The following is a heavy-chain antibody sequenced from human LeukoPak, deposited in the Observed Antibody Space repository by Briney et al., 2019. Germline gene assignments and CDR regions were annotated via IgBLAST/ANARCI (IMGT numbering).Heavy chain of an antibody. J-gene: IGHJ4*02. D-gene: IGHD3-10*01. CDR3: ARDVLLWFGELLRGGGLDY. CDR1: GFTFSAHG. Sequence: GKSLRLSCAASGFTFSAHGMHWVRQAPGKGLEWVAVIYYDGSNKYYGDAVKGRFTISRDDSKNTLYLQMNSLRAEDTAVYYCARDVLLWFGELLRGGGLDYWGQGTLVTVSS. V-gene: IGHV3-33*01. CDR2: IYYDGSNK.